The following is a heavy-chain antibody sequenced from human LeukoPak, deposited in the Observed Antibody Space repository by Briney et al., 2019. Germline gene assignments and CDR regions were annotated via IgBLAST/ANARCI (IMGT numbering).Heavy chain of an antibody. Sequence: GGSLRLSCAASGFTFSSYAMSWVRQAPGKGLEWFSGISGSGGSTYYADSVKGRFTISRDNSKNTLYLQMNSLRADDTAVYYCAKVVAATLFYYPFDYWRQGTLVTVSS. V-gene: IGHV3-23*01. CDR1: GFTFSSYA. J-gene: IGHJ4*02. CDR2: ISGSGGST. CDR3: AKVVAATLFYYPFDY. D-gene: IGHD2-15*01.